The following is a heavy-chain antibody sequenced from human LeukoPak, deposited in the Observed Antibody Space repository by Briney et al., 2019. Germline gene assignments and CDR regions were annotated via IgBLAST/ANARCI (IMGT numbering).Heavy chain of an antibody. Sequence: PSETLSLTCTVSGGSISSYYWSWIRQPPGKGLEWIGYIYYSGSTNYNPSLKSRVTISVDTSKNQFSLKLSSVTAADTAVYYCAREGSGYSYLSMDVWGQGTTVTVSS. D-gene: IGHD5-18*01. CDR3: AREGSGYSYLSMDV. CDR1: GGSISSYY. V-gene: IGHV4-59*01. J-gene: IGHJ6*02. CDR2: IYYSGST.